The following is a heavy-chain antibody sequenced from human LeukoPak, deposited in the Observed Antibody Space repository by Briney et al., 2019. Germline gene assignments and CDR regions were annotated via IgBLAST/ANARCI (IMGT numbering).Heavy chain of an antibody. CDR1: GGSISSYY. D-gene: IGHD1-26*01. V-gene: IGHV4-59*01. CDR2: IYYSGST. J-gene: IGHJ4*02. CDR3: AREGVGATH. Sequence: PSETPSLTCTVSGGSISSYYWSWIRQPPGKGLEWIGYIYYSGSTNYNPPLRSRVTISVDTSKNQFSLKLSSVTAADTAVYYCAREGVGATHWGQGTLVTVSS.